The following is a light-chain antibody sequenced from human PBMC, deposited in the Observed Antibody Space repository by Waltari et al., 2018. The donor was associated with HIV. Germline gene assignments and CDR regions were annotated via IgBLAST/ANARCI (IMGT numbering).Light chain of an antibody. J-gene: IGKJ4*01. CDR1: QTVLYTSNNKNY. V-gene: IGKV4-1*01. CDR3: QQYYGNPLT. Sequence: DIVMTQSPDSLAVSLGARATINCKSSQTVLYTSNNKNYLAWYQQKPGQPPKLLIYWASTRESGVPDRFSGSGSGTDFTLTISNMQAADVAVYYCQQYYGNPLTFGGGTKVEIK. CDR2: WAS.